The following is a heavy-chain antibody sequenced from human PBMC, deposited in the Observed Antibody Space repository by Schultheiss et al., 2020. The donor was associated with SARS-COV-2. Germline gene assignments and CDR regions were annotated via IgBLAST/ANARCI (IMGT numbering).Heavy chain of an antibody. J-gene: IGHJ6*02. V-gene: IGHV4-30-4*08. Sequence: SQTLSLTCTFSAGSVGGYYWSWIRQPPGKGLEWIGYIYYSGSTYYNPSLKSRVTISVDTSKNQFSLKLSSVTAADTAVYYCAREPDSILTGYFSGSYYYGMDVWGQGTTVTVSS. CDR2: IYYSGST. CDR3: AREPDSILTGYFSGSYYYGMDV. CDR1: AGSVGGYY. D-gene: IGHD3-9*01.